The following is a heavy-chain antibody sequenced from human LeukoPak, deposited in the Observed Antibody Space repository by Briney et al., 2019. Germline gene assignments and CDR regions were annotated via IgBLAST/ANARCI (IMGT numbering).Heavy chain of an antibody. D-gene: IGHD3-3*01. CDR2: INPNSGGT. CDR1: GYTFTGYY. V-gene: IGHV1-2*02. Sequence: ASVKVSCKASGYTFTGYYMQWVRQAPGQGLEWMGWINPNSGGTNYAQKFQGRVTMTRDTSISTAYMELSRLRSDDTAVYYCARSWSGYYYYYGMDVWGQGTTVTVSS. J-gene: IGHJ6*02. CDR3: ARSWSGYYYYYGMDV.